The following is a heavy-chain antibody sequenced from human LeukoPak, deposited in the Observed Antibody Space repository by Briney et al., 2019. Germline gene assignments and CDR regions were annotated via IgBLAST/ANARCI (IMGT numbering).Heavy chain of an antibody. CDR3: ARVEEYYYDSSGYHYAKPDRNFDY. Sequence: SETLSLTCTVSGGPISSSSYYWGWIRQPPGKGLEWIGSIYYSGSTYYNPSLKSRVTISVDTSKNQFSLKLSSVTAADTAVYYCARVEEYYYDSSGYHYAKPDRNFDYWGQGTLVTVSS. V-gene: IGHV4-39*07. CDR2: IYYSGST. J-gene: IGHJ4*02. D-gene: IGHD3-22*01. CDR1: GGPISSSSYY.